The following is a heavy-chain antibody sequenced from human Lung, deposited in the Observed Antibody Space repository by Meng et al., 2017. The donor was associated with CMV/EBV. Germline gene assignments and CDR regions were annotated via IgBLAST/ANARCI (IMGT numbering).Heavy chain of an antibody. D-gene: IGHD3-16*01. CDR3: ARGPGELYYFDY. V-gene: IGHV1-69*05. CDR2: IIPIFGTA. J-gene: IGHJ4*02. Sequence: CKASGGTLSSYAISWVRQAPGQGLEGMGGIIPIFGTANYAQKFQGRVTITTDESTSTAYMELSSLRSEDTAVYYCARGPGELYYFDYWGQGTLVTVSS. CDR1: GGTLSSYA.